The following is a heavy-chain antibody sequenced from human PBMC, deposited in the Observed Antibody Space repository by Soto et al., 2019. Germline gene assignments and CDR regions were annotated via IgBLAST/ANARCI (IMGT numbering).Heavy chain of an antibody. D-gene: IGHD1-26*01. J-gene: IGHJ6*02. CDR2: IRSKAYGGTT. V-gene: IGHV3-49*04. Sequence: GGSLRLSCTASGFTFGDYAMSWVRQAPGKGLEWVGFIRSKAYGGTTEYAASVKGRFTISRDDSKSIAYLQMNSLKTEDTAVYYCTRDLGADDYYYYGMDVWGQGTTDTVSS. CDR3: TRDLGADDYYYYGMDV. CDR1: GFTFGDYA.